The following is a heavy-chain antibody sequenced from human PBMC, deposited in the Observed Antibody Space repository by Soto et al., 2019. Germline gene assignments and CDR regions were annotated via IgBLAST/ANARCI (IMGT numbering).Heavy chain of an antibody. CDR3: ARGFSYASLGY. D-gene: IGHD5-18*01. V-gene: IGHV3-48*02. Sequence: EEQLVESGGALVQPGSSLRLSCATQGFPFSSYDMSWVRQAPGRGLEWISYFSKNESPIYYADSVKGRFTISRDNAKNSVYLEMNSLREEDTAVYYCARGFSYASLGYWGQGTLVTVSS. CDR1: GFPFSSYD. CDR2: FSKNESPI. J-gene: IGHJ4*02.